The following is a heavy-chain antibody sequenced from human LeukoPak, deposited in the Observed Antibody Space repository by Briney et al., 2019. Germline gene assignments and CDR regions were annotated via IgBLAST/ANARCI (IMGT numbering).Heavy chain of an antibody. CDR1: GDSVSSNSAA. J-gene: IGHJ4*02. CDR3: ARYSSSWYYFDY. Sequence: SQTLSLTCAISGDSVSSNSAAWNWIRQSPSRGLEWLGRTYYRSKWYNDYAVSVKSRITINPDTSKNQFSLKLSSVTAADTAVYYCARYSSSWYYFDYWGQGTLVTVSS. D-gene: IGHD6-13*01. V-gene: IGHV6-1*01. CDR2: TYYRSKWYN.